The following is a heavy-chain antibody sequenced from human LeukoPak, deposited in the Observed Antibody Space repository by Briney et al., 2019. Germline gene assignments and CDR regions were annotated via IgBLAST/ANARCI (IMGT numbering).Heavy chain of an antibody. CDR1: GCTFSSYA. CDR2: IIPMCDTA. Sequence: SVTVSLKASGCTFSSYAISWVRQAPGQGLEWMGRIIPMCDTANYAQKFQGRVTITADKSTSTAYMELSSLRYEDTAVYYCAVLNCSSTTCSGPLDYWGQGTLVTVSS. V-gene: IGHV1-69*06. CDR3: AVLNCSSTTCSGPLDY. D-gene: IGHD2-2*01. J-gene: IGHJ4*02.